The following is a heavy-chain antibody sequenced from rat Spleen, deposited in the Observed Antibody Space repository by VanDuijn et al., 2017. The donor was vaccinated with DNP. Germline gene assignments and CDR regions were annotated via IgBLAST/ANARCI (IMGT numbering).Heavy chain of an antibody. V-gene: IGHV5-25*01. Sequence: EVQVVESGGGSVQPGRSMKLSCAASGFTFSNFYMAWVRQAPTEGLEWVAAISPDGGNTYFRDSVKGRFTISRDNAKSTLYLQMNSLRSEDMATYHCARWYNSGYWFDYWGQGVMVTVSS. CDR2: ISPDGGNT. J-gene: IGHJ2*01. CDR3: ARWYNSGYWFDY. CDR1: GFTFSNFY. D-gene: IGHD4-3*01.